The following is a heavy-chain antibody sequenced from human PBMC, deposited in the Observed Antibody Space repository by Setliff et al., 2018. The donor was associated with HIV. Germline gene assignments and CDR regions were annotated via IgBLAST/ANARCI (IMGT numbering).Heavy chain of an antibody. CDR2: INPNMGDT. V-gene: IGHV1-2*06. Sequence: ASVKVSCKASGYKFTGHHIQWMRQAPGQGLEWMGRINPNMGDTQYAQKFQGRIIMTRDTSINTVYMELSSLTSEDTAVYYCARGKGVGGVIITGGLDVWGQGTTVTVSS. J-gene: IGHJ6*02. CDR1: GYKFTGHH. D-gene: IGHD3-10*01. CDR3: ARGKGVGGVIITGGLDV.